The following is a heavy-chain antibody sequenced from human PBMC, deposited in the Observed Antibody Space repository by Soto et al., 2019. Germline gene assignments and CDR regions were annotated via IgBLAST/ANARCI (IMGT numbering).Heavy chain of an antibody. Sequence: PSETLSLTCGVSGYSINSGYYWRWIRQPPGKGLEWIGSVFHSGTTYQNPSLKTRATISVHTSRNQFSLELDSVTAADTAVYYCERDFGHLHYFWSGTDHWGQGRLVTVS. CDR2: VFHSGTT. J-gene: IGHJ5*02. V-gene: IGHV4-38-2*02. D-gene: IGHD3-3*01. CDR1: GYSINSGYY. CDR3: ERDFGHLHYFWSGTDH.